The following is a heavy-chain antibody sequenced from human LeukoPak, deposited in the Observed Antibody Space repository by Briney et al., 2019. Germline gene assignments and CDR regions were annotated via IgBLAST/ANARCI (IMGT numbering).Heavy chain of an antibody. CDR2: IHQDAGGK. Sequence: GGSLSLSCAASGFTFSDSWMTWVRQTPGKGLQWVASIHQDAGGKQYVDSVRGRFTISRDNAKNSLYLQMNSLRVEDTAVYYCASSKDHYFHRWGQGTLVTVSS. CDR1: GFTFSDSW. CDR3: ASSKDHYFHR. J-gene: IGHJ4*02. V-gene: IGHV3-7*05.